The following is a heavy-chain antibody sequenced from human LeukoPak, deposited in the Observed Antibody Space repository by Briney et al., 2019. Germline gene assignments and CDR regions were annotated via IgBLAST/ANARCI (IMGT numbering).Heavy chain of an antibody. CDR1: GYTFSDYY. J-gene: IGHJ4*02. D-gene: IGHD4-17*01. Sequence: GASVKVSCKASGYTFSDYYMHWVRPAPGQGLEWMGFIIPNSDDTNFAQIFQGRVIMTMDTSISTAYMEMSRLTSHDTALYYCARNYGHNSKYFDYWGQGTLVTVSS. V-gene: IGHV1-2*02. CDR2: IIPNSDDT. CDR3: ARNYGHNSKYFDY.